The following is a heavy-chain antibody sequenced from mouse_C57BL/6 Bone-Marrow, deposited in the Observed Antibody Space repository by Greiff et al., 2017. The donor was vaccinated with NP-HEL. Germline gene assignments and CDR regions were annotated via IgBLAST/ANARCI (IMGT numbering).Heavy chain of an antibody. V-gene: IGHV1-20*01. D-gene: IGHD1-1*01. CDR2: INPYNGDT. CDR3: AREGNYYGSSYETWFAY. J-gene: IGHJ3*01. CDR1: GYSFTGYF. Sequence: EVQLQQSGPELVKPGDSVKISCKASGYSFTGYFMNWVMQSHGKSLEWIGRINPYNGDTFYNQKFKGKATLTVDKSSSTAHMALRSLTSEDSAVYYCAREGNYYGSSYETWFAYWGQGTLVTVSA.